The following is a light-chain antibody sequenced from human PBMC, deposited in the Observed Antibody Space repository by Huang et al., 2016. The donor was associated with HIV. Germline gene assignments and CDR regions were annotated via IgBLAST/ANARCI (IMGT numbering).Light chain of an antibody. J-gene: IGKJ4*01. Sequence: DIQMTQSPSSLSASVGDRISITCRASQTISTFLNWYQQQPGKAPKLLIYAASNLQSGVSSRFSGTGSGTHFTLTVTGLQPDDFVTYFCQQTSSVPLTFGGGTRVE. CDR1: QTISTF. V-gene: IGKV1-39*01. CDR2: AAS. CDR3: QQTSSVPLT.